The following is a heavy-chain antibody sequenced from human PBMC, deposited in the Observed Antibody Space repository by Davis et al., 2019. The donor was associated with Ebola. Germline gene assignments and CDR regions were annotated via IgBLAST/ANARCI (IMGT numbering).Heavy chain of an antibody. CDR2: IDPSDSYT. CDR1: GYSFNNFW. V-gene: IGHV5-10-1*01. CDR3: ARQYCSSTSCMIQH. Sequence: GESLKISCKASGYSFNNFWITWVRQMPGKGLEWMGRIDPSDSYTNYSPSFQGHVTISADKSISTAYLQWSSLKASDTAMYYCARQYCSSTSCMIQHWGQGTLVTVSS. J-gene: IGHJ1*01. D-gene: IGHD2-2*01.